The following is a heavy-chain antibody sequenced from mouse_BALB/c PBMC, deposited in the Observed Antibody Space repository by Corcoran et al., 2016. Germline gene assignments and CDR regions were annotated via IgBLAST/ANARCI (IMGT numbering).Heavy chain of an antibody. V-gene: IGHV5-12-2*01. CDR3: ARGGDGGSYGLTY. J-gene: IGHJ4*01. Sequence: VQLVEAGVGLVQPGGSLRLSCTASGFTFSNYWMHWVRQIPGQRRVWVSRIKTDGSSTNYADSVKGRFTITRDNAENTLYLQVDSLIVEDTAMYYWARGGDGGSYGLTYWGQGTLVTVSS. CDR1: GFTFSNYW. D-gene: IGHD2-10*02. CDR2: IKTDGSST.